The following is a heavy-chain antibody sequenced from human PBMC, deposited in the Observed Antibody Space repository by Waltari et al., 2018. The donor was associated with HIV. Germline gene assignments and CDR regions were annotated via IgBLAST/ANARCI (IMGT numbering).Heavy chain of an antibody. D-gene: IGHD3-3*01. CDR2: IYYSGNT. CDR1: GGSINSTTYY. V-gene: IGHV4-39*01. CDR3: ARHDYDFWSGSNAFDF. Sequence: QLQLQESGPGLVKPSETLSLTCSVPGGSINSTTYYWGWLRPPPGKGLEWIGNIYYSGNTYQNPSLKSRVTISVDTSKNHFSLKLSSVTAADTALYYCARHDYDFWSGSNAFDFWGQGTMVTVSS. J-gene: IGHJ3*01.